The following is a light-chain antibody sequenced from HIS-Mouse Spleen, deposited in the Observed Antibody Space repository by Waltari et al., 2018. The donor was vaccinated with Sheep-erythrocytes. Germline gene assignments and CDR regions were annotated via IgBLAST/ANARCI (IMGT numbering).Light chain of an antibody. J-gene: IGLJ2*01. Sequence: SYVLTQPPSVSVAPGQTARITCGGHHIGSKSVTWYQQKPGQAPVLVVYDDSDRPSGIPERFSGSNSGNTATLTISRVEAGDEADYYCQVWDSSSDHPVFGGGTKLTVL. CDR1: HIGSKS. V-gene: IGLV3-21*02. CDR3: QVWDSSSDHPV. CDR2: DDS.